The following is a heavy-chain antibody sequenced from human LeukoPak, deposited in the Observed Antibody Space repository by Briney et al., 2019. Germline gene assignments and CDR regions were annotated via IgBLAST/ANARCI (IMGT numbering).Heavy chain of an antibody. CDR1: GFTFSSYG. V-gene: IGHV3-30*03. CDR2: ISYDGSNK. D-gene: IGHD4-17*01. J-gene: IGHJ3*02. CDR3: ARGTANAFDI. Sequence: GGSLRLSCAASGFTFSSYGMHWVRQAPGKGLEWVAVISYDGSNKYYADSVKGRFTISRDNAKNSLYLQMNNLRAEDTALYYCARGTANAFDIWGQGTMVTVSS.